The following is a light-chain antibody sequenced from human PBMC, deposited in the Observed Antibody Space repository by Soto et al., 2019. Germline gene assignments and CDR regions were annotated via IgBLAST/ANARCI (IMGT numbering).Light chain of an antibody. CDR1: SSNIGSNH. CDR3: QSYDSSLNGYYV. CDR2: GNS. Sequence: QSVLTQPPSASGTPGQRVTISCSGSSSNIGSNHVYWYQQLPGTAPKLLIFGNSNRPSGVPDRFSGSKSGTSASLAITGLRAEDEADYYCQSYDSSLNGYYVFGTGTKLTVL. J-gene: IGLJ1*01. V-gene: IGLV1-40*01.